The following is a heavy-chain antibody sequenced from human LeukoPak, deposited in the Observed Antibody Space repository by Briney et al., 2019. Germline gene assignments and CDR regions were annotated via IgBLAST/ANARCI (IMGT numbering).Heavy chain of an antibody. J-gene: IGHJ4*02. Sequence: PSETLSLTCTVSGGSISSYYWSWVRQPPGKGLEWIGFIYYTGSTNYSPSLKSRVTISVDTSKNHFSLNLSSVTAADTAVYYCASLARGPKSLDYWGQGTLVTVSS. V-gene: IGHV4-59*01. CDR1: GGSISSYY. CDR3: ASLARGPKSLDY. D-gene: IGHD3-10*01. CDR2: IYYTGST.